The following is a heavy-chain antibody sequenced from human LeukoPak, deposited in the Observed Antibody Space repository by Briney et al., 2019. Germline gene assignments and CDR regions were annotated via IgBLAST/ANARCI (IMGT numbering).Heavy chain of an antibody. D-gene: IGHD3-10*01. CDR2: ISRSGNTI. CDR3: ARVATMVRVPLDALDI. CDR1: GFTFSGCE. Sequence: GGSLRLSCAISGFTFSGCELTWVRQAPGKGLEWISYISRSGNTIYYADSVKGRFTTSRDNAKNSLSLQMNSLRVEDTAVYYCARVATMVRVPLDALDIWGQGTVVSVSS. V-gene: IGHV3-48*03. J-gene: IGHJ3*02.